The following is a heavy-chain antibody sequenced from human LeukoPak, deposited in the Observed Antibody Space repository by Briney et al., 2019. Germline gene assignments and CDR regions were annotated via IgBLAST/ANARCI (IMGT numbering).Heavy chain of an antibody. J-gene: IGHJ4*02. Sequence: SETLSLTCAVYGGSFSGYYWSWIRQPPGKGLEWIGEIYHSGSTNYNPSLKSRVTISVDKSKNQFSLKLSSVTAADTAVYYCASRMGSGSYTFDYWGQGTLVTVSS. CDR3: ASRMGSGSYTFDY. D-gene: IGHD3-10*01. CDR2: IYHSGST. CDR1: GGSFSGYY. V-gene: IGHV4-34*01.